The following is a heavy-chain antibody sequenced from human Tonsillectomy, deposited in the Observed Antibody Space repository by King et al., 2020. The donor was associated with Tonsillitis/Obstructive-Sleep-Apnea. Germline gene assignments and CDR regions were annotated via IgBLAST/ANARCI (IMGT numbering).Heavy chain of an antibody. CDR3: ARSEYSNNGWYFYL. CDR2: INSDGSST. Sequence: VQLVESGGGLVQPGGSLRLSCAASGFTFSIYWMHWVRHAPGKGLVWVSRINSDGSSTSYADSVKGRFTISRDNAKNTLYLQMNSLRDEDTAVYYCARSEYSNNGWYFYLWGRGTLVTVSS. CDR1: GFTFSIYW. D-gene: IGHD6-6*01. J-gene: IGHJ2*01. V-gene: IGHV3-74*01.